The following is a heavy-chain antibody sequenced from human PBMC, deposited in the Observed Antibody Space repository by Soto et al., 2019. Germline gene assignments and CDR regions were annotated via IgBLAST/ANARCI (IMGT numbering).Heavy chain of an antibody. J-gene: IGHJ6*02. CDR3: ARDGRLMLRGFSFYNGMDV. CDR2: IYYSGNIYYSGNT. Sequence: SETLSLTCTVSGCSMSRYYWNWIRQSPGKGLEWIGYIYYSGNIYYSGNTNYNPSLKSRVTISIDRSKNQFSLKLTSVTVADTAVYFCARDGRLMLRGFSFYNGMDVWGQGTTVTVSS. CDR1: GCSMSRYY. D-gene: IGHD3-10*01. V-gene: IGHV4-59*01.